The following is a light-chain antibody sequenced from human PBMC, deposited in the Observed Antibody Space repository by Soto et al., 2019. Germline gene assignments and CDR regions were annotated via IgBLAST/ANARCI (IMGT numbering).Light chain of an antibody. CDR3: QHYNNYPWA. V-gene: IGKV1-5*03. Sequence: DIQMTQSPSTLSASVGDRVTITCRASQSISTWLAWYQQKPGKAPKLLIYQASNLQSGVPSRFSGSGSGTELTLTISSLQPDDFATYYCQHYNNYPWAFGQGTKVDIK. CDR1: QSISTW. J-gene: IGKJ1*01. CDR2: QAS.